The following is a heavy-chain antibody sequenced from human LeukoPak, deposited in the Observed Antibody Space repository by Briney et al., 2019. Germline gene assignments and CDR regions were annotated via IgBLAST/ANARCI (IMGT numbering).Heavy chain of an antibody. Sequence: SETLSLTCTVSGGSIRNYYWNWIRQPPGKGLEWIGYIYHTGSTNYNPSLKSRVTISVDTSKNQFSLKLSSVTAADTAVYHCARSRTRNSPIDYWGQGTLVTVSS. CDR3: ARSRTRNSPIDY. V-gene: IGHV4-59*12. CDR2: IYHTGST. CDR1: GGSIRNYY. D-gene: IGHD1-14*01. J-gene: IGHJ4*02.